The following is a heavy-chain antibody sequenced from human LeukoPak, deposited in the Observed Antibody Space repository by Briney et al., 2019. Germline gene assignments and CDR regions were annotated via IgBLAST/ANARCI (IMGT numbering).Heavy chain of an antibody. V-gene: IGHV4-39*07. D-gene: IGHD3-10*01. CDR1: GGSITSSSDF. J-gene: IGHJ5*02. CDR3: ARGFGDWGLSWFDP. CDR2: IYYSGST. Sequence: PSETLSLTCTVSGGSITSSSDFWGWIRQPLGKGLEWIGGIYYSGSTYYNPSLRSRVTISVDTSKNQFSLKLTSVTAADTAVYYCARGFGDWGLSWFDPWGQGTLVTVSS.